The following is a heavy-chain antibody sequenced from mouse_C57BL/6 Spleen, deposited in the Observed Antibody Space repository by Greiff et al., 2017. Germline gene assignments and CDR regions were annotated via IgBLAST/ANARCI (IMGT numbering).Heavy chain of an antibody. CDR3: ARGGVTTWDYAMDY. CDR2: INPNNGGT. J-gene: IGHJ4*01. V-gene: IGHV1-22*01. D-gene: IGHD2-2*01. CDR1: GYTFTDYN. Sequence: EVQLQQSGPELVKPGASVKMSCKASGYTFTDYNMHWVKQSPGKSLEWIGYINPNNGGTSYNQKFKGKATLTVNKSSSTAYMELRSLTSEDSAVYYGARGGVTTWDYAMDYWGQGTSVTVSS.